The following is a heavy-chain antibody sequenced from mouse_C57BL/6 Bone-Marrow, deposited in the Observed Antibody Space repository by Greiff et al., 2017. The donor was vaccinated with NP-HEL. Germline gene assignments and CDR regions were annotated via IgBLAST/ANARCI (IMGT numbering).Heavy chain of an antibody. J-gene: IGHJ1*03. CDR3: TTWHWYFDV. CDR1: GFNIKDDY. Sequence: EVQLQQSGAELVRPGASVTLSCTASGFNIKDDYMHWVKQRPEQGLEGIGWIDPENGDTEYASKFQGKATITADTSSNTAYLQLSSLTSEDTAVYYCTTWHWYFDVWGTGTTVTVSS. V-gene: IGHV14-4*01. CDR2: IDPENGDT.